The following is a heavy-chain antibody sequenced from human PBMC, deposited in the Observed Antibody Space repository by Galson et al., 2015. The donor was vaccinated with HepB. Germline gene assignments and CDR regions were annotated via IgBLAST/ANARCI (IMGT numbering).Heavy chain of an antibody. V-gene: IGHV3-30*03. CDR3: ARDRTSTWSLDY. D-gene: IGHD6-6*01. Sequence: SLRLSCAASGFNFNRYGMHWVRQAPGKGLEWVAVISYDGKRRNYGDSAKGRFIISRDNSRNTLSIEMNLLRAEDTALYYCARDRTSTWSLDYWGQGMQVTVSS. CDR2: ISYDGKRR. J-gene: IGHJ4*02. CDR1: GFNFNRYG.